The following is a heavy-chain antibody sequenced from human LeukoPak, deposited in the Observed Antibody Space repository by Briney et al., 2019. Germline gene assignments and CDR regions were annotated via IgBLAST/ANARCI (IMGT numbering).Heavy chain of an antibody. CDR3: ARLIRYFGPIYMDV. CDR2: IYYSGST. CDR1: GYSISSGYY. V-gene: IGHV4-61*01. J-gene: IGHJ6*03. Sequence: PSETLSLTCTVSGYSISSGYYWGWIRQPPGKGLEWIGYIYYSGSTNYNPSLKSRVTISVDTSKNQFSLKLSSVTAADTAVYYCARLIRYFGPIYMDVWGKGTTVTVSS. D-gene: IGHD3-9*01.